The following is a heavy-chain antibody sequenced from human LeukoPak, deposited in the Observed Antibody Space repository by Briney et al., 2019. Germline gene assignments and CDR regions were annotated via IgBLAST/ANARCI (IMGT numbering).Heavy chain of an antibody. V-gene: IGHV3-53*01. CDR3: ARMFGYGYNWYLDL. Sequence: PGGSLRLSCAASGFTVSSNYMSWVRQAPGKGMEWVSFIYSGGSTYYADSVKGRFTISRDNSKNTLYLQMNSLRAEDTAVYYCARMFGYGYNWYLDLWGRGTLVTVSS. CDR2: IYSGGST. D-gene: IGHD5-24*01. J-gene: IGHJ2*01. CDR1: GFTVSSNY.